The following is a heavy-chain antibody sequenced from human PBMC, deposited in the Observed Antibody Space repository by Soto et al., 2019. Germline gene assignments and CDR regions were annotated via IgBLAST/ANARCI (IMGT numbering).Heavy chain of an antibody. V-gene: IGHV3-33*01. D-gene: IGHD4-17*01. Sequence: GGSLRLSCAASGFTFSSYGMHWVRQAPGKGLEWVAVIWYDGSNKYYADSVKGRFTISRDNSKNTLYLQMNSLRAEDTAVYYCARDVLRQTADYWGQGTLVTVSS. CDR1: GFTFSSYG. J-gene: IGHJ4*02. CDR3: ARDVLRQTADY. CDR2: IWYDGSNK.